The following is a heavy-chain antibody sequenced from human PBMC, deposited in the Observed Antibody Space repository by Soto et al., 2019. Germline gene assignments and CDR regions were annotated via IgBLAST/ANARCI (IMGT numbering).Heavy chain of an antibody. CDR3: ARRRRQLRNYYHYYGMDV. V-gene: IGHV4-39*01. J-gene: IGHJ6*02. Sequence: SETLSLTCTVSGGSISSSSYYWGWIRQPPGKGREWIGSIYYSGSTYSNPSLKSRVTISVDTSKNQFSLKLSSVTAADTAVYYCARRRRQLRNYYHYYGMDVWGQGTTVTVSS. CDR1: GGSISSSSYY. D-gene: IGHD2-2*01. CDR2: IYYSGST.